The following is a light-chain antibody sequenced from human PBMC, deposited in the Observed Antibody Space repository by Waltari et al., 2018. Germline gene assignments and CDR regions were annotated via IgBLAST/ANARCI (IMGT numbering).Light chain of an antibody. V-gene: IGLV3-21*04. CDR1: NIETKS. Sequence: SYVLTQPPSMSVPPGETASISCGGYNIETKSVHWYQQRPGQAPVLVMYYDSDRPSGIPDRFSGSNTGDTATLTISRIEAGDEADYYCQVWDSSSDHPWVFGGGTKLTVL. CDR3: QVWDSSSDHPWV. J-gene: IGLJ3*02. CDR2: YDS.